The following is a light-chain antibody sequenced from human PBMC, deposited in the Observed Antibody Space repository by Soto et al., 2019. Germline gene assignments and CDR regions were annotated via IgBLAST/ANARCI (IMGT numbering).Light chain of an antibody. CDR1: SSDVGAYNY. J-gene: IGLJ1*01. V-gene: IGLV2-11*01. Sequence: QSALTQPRSVSGSPGQSVTISCTGTSSDVGAYNYVSWYQQQPGRPPKLIIHDVSQRPSGVPDRFSGSTSGNTASLTISGLQAEDEGDYYCCSYGGTYTLSYVFGTGTKVTVL. CDR2: DVS. CDR3: CSYGGTYTLSYV.